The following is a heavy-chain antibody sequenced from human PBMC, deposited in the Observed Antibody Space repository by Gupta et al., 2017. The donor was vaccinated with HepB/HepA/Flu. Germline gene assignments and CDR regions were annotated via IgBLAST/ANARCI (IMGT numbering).Heavy chain of an antibody. CDR3: ARTLSGTTFDI. Sequence: QVTLKESGPALVKPTQTLTLTCTFSGFSLRTNGMRVSWIRQPPGKALEWLARIDWDDDKFYNTSLKTRLTNSKDTSKNQVVLTMTNMDPVDTATYYCARTLSGTTFDIWGQGTKVTVSS. J-gene: IGHJ3*02. CDR1: GFSLRTNGMR. V-gene: IGHV2-70*04. CDR2: IDWDDDK. D-gene: IGHD1-26*01.